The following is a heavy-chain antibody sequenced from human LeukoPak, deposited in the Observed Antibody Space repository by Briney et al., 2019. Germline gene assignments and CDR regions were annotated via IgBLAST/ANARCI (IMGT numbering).Heavy chain of an antibody. D-gene: IGHD6-13*01. J-gene: IGHJ4*02. CDR2: INPNSGAT. CDR3: AIGYSSKGPNY. V-gene: IGHV1-2*02. Sequence: GASLKVSCKASGYPLTDYFMHWVRQAPGQGLEWMGWINPNSGATKFAQKFQGRVTMTTDESTSTAYMELSSLRSEDTAVYYCAIGYSSKGPNYWGQGTLVTASS. CDR1: GYPLTDYF.